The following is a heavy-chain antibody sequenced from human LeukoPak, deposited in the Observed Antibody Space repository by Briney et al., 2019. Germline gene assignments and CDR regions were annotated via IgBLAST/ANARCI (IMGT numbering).Heavy chain of an antibody. D-gene: IGHD3-10*01. J-gene: IGHJ5*02. CDR3: AKDRTMVRGVIVNWFDP. V-gene: IGHV3-30*18. Sequence: GGSLRLSCAASGFTFSSYGIHWVRQAPGKGLEWVAVISYDGSNKYYADSVKGRFTISRDNSKNTLHLQMNSLRAEDTAVYYCAKDRTMVRGVIVNWFDPWGQGTLVTVSS. CDR1: GFTFSSYG. CDR2: ISYDGSNK.